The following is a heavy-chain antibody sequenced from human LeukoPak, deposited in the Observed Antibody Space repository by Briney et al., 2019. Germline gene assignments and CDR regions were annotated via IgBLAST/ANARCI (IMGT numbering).Heavy chain of an antibody. CDR2: INPSGGST. D-gene: IGHD6-6*01. J-gene: IGHJ6*03. CDR3: ARDLQQLVGGYYYYYMDV. Sequence: ASVKVSCKASGYTFTGYYMHWVRQAPGQGLEWMGWINPSGGSTSYAQKFQGRVTMTRDMSTSTVYMELSSLRSEDTAVYYCARDLQQLVGGYYYYYMDVWGKGTTVTVSS. V-gene: IGHV1-46*01. CDR1: GYTFTGYY.